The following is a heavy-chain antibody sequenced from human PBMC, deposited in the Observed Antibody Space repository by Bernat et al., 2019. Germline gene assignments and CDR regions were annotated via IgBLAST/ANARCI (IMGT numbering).Heavy chain of an antibody. V-gene: IGHV3-7*03. CDR1: GFSFSGIW. CDR2: IKQDGSVQ. CDR3: ARGYGPEN. D-gene: IGHD2-8*02. J-gene: IGHJ1*01. Sequence: EVQLVESGGALVQPGGSLRLSCVGSGFSFSGIWMTWVRQAPGKGLEWVANIKQDGSVQHYVDSVKGRFIISRDNTKKSLFLQMNSLRVDDTAVYYCARGYGPENWGQGTLVTVSS.